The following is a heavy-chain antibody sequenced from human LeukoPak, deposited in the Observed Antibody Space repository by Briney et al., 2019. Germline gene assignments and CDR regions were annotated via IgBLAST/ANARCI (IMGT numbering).Heavy chain of an antibody. J-gene: IGHJ4*02. CDR2: FDPEDGET. V-gene: IGHV1-24*01. CDR1: GHTLTELS. CDR3: ATTLGTSYYFDY. Sequence: ASVKVSCKVSGHTLTELSMHWVRQAPGKGLEWMGGFDPEDGETIYAQKFRGRVTMTEDTSTDTAYMELSSLRSEDTAVYYCATTLGTSYYFDYWGQGTLVTVSS.